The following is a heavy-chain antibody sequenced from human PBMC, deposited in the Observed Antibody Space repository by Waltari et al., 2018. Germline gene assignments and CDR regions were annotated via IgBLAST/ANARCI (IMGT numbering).Heavy chain of an antibody. CDR2: VSYDGSNK. Sequence: VRQAPGKGLEWVAVVSYDGSNKYYTDSVKGRFSISRDNSKSTLYLQMNSLRPDDTAVYYCARDQRGPYCTSSSCSVDYWGRGSLVTVSS. D-gene: IGHD2-2*01. J-gene: IGHJ4*02. CDR3: ARDQRGPYCTSSSCSVDY. V-gene: IGHV3-30-3*01.